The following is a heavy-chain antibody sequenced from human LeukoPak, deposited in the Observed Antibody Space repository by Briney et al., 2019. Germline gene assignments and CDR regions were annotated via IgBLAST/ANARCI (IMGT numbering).Heavy chain of an antibody. CDR1: GFTLNSHS. J-gene: IGHJ6*02. CDR3: AKLPTKDYYYYGMDV. V-gene: IGHV3-23*01. CDR2: ISGSGGST. Sequence: LSGGSLRLSCAASGFTLNSHSMSWVRQAPGKGLEWVSAISGSGGSTYYADSVKGRFTISRDNSKNTLYLQMNSLRAEDTAVYYCAKLPTKDYYYYGMDVWGQGTTVTVSS. D-gene: IGHD5-12*01.